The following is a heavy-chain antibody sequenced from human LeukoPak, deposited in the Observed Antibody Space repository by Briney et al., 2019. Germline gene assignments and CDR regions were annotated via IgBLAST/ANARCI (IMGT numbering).Heavy chain of an antibody. CDR3: ARWSATGQYYFYMAD. CDR2: MNPNSGNA. J-gene: IGHJ6*03. CDR1: GYTFTSDE. V-gene: IGHV1-8*01. D-gene: IGHD6-13*01. Sequence: VASVKVSCKASGYTFTSDEIHWVRQATGQGLEWMGWMNPNSGNAGYAEKFQGRVTMTRNTSTSTAYTDLSSLRSEDTAVYYCARWSATGQYYFYMADWGKGTTVTVSS.